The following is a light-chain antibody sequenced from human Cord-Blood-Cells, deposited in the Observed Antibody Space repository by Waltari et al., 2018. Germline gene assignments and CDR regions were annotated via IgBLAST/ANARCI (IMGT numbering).Light chain of an antibody. CDR3: SSYTSSSKVV. V-gene: IGLV2-14*01. J-gene: IGLJ2*01. CDR1: SSDVGGYNY. CDR2: DVS. Sequence: QSALTQPASVSGSPGQSITISCTGTSSDVGGYNYVSWYQQHPGKAPKLMIYDVSKRPSGVSKRFSGSKSGNTASLTISGLQAEDEADYYCSSYTSSSKVVFGGGTKLTVL.